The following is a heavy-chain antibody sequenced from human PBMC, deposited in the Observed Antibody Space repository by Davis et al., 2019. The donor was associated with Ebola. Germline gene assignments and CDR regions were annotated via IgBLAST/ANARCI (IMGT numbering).Heavy chain of an antibody. V-gene: IGHV1-46*01. CDR1: GYTFTSYY. CDR2: INPSGGST. Sequence: ASVKVSCKASGYTFTSYYMHWVRQAPGQGLEWMGIINPSGGSTSYAQKFQGRVTMTRDTSTSTVYMELSSLRSEDTAVYYCAKAASIMITFGGVIDSYYYYYGMDVWGQGTTVTVSS. D-gene: IGHD3-16*02. J-gene: IGHJ6*02. CDR3: AKAASIMITFGGVIDSYYYYYGMDV.